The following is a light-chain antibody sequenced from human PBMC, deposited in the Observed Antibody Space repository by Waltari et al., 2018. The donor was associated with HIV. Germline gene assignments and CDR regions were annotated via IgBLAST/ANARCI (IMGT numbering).Light chain of an antibody. CDR1: STDSRSYQY. J-gene: IGLJ2*01. V-gene: IGLV2-14*03. CDR2: DIN. Sequence: QSALTQPASVSGFLGQSINISCTGISTDSRSYQYVSWYQQYPGKIPRLIIFDINNRPSGVSDHFSGSRSGNSASLTFSGLQSGDEAHYYCASNRLDYTLIFGGGTKLTVL. CDR3: ASNRLDYTLI.